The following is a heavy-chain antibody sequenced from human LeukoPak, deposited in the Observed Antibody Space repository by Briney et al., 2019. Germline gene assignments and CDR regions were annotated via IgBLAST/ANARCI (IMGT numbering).Heavy chain of an antibody. CDR3: AKRRVGGDAFDI. V-gene: IGHV3-23*01. CDR2: SSGSSSST. CDR1: GFTFSTYA. Sequence: PGGSLRLSCAASGFTFSTYAMSWVRQAPGKGLEWVSVSSGSSSSTYYADSVKGRFTISRDNSKNTLYLQMSSLRAEDTAVYYCAKRRVGGDAFDIWGQGTVVTVSS. J-gene: IGHJ3*02. D-gene: IGHD4-23*01.